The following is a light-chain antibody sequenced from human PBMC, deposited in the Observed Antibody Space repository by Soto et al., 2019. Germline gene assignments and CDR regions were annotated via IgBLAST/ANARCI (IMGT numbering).Light chain of an antibody. V-gene: IGKV1-5*01. CDR2: DAS. CDR1: QSISSW. J-gene: IGKJ4*01. CDR3: QQYNRYSLT. Sequence: IQMTQSPSTLSPSVGDRVPITCRAGQSISSWLAWYQQKPGKAPKLLIYDASSLESGVPSRFSGSGSDTEFTLTINNLQPDDFATYHCQQYNRYSLTFGGGTKVEIK.